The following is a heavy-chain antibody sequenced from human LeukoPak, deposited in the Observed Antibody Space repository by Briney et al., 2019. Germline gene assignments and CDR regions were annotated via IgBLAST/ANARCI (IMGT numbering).Heavy chain of an antibody. J-gene: IGHJ4*02. CDR3: ARLGLKQLVLDY. CDR2: IYYSGST. CDR1: GGSISRSSYY. Sequence: SETVSLTCTVSGGSISRSSYYWGWIRQPPGKGLEWIGSIYYSGSTYYNPSLKSRVTISVDTSKNQFSLKLSSVTAADTAVYYCARLGLKQLVLDYWGQGTLVTVSS. D-gene: IGHD6-6*01. V-gene: IGHV4-39*01.